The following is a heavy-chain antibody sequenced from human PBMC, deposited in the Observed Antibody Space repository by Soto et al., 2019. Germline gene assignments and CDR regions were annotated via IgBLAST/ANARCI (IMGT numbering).Heavy chain of an antibody. CDR2: IRSSISTM. CDR1: GFTFSSNS. CDR3: AGEVGATAVADCDY. D-gene: IGHD1-26*01. V-gene: IGHV3-48*02. Sequence: EVQLVESGGGLVQPGGSLRLSCAASGFTFSSNSMNWVRQAPGKGLEWLSYIRSSISTMHYADSVKGRFTISRDKAKNSLYLQLNSLRDEDTAVYYCAGEVGATAVADCDYWGQGTLVTVSS. J-gene: IGHJ4*02.